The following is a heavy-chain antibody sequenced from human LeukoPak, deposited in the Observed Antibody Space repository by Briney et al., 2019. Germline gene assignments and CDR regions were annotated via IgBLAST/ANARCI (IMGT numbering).Heavy chain of an antibody. D-gene: IGHD4-17*01. CDR1: GFTFISYA. CDR2: ISGSGSIT. V-gene: IGHV3-23*01. J-gene: IGHJ4*02. CDR3: ARAGNYYGDYDF. Sequence: GGSLRLSCAASGFTFISYAMSWVRQAPGKGLEWVSTISGSGSITYYADSVRGRFTISRDNSRNTLYLQMNSLRADDPAVYYCARAGNYYGDYDFWGQGTLVTVSS.